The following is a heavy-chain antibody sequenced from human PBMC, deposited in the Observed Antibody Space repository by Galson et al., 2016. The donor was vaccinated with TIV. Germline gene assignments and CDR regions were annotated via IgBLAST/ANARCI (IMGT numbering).Heavy chain of an antibody. CDR2: IYESGTT. D-gene: IGHD3-22*01. V-gene: IGHV4-38-2*02. J-gene: IGHJ4*02. Sequence: PPGKGLQWIGSIYESGTTYSNPSLKSRLTLSVDTSKNQFSLKLSSVTAADTALYFCARETYHFDRSGYFFDYWGQGRLVTVSS. CDR3: ARETYHFDRSGYFFDY.